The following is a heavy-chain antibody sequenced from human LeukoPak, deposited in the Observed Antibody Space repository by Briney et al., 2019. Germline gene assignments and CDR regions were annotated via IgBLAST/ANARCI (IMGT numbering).Heavy chain of an antibody. V-gene: IGHV3-23*01. CDR2: ISGSGGST. Sequence: GGSLRLSCAASGFDFGGYTMTWVRQAPGKGLEWVSAISGSGGSTYYADSAKGRFTISRDNSKNTLYLQMNSLRAEDTAVYYCADSSSWYFPYYWGQGTLVTVSS. CDR3: ADSSSWYFPYY. CDR1: GFDFGGYT. J-gene: IGHJ4*02. D-gene: IGHD6-13*01.